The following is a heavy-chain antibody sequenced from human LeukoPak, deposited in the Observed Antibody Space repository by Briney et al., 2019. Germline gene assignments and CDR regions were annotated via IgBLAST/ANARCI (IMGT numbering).Heavy chain of an antibody. V-gene: IGHV3-7*01. CDR2: IKQDGSEK. J-gene: IGHJ4*02. D-gene: IGHD3-22*01. Sequence: PGGSLRLSCAASGFTFSSYWMSWVRQAPGKGLEWVANIKQDGSEKYYVDSVKGRFTISRDNAKNSLYLQMNSLRAEDTAVYYCARDHSWYYYDSSGTLDYWGQGTLVTVSS. CDR1: GFTFSSYW. CDR3: ARDHSWYYYDSSGTLDY.